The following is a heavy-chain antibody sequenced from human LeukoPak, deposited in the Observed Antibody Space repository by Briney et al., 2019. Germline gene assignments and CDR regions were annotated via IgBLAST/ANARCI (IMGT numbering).Heavy chain of an antibody. CDR3: ARGASYDFWSGYPYYFDY. V-gene: IGHV1-69*13. Sequence: SVKVSCKASGGTFGSYAISWVRQAPGQGLEWMGGIIPIFGTANYAQKFQGKVTITADESTSTAYMELSSLRSEDTAVYYCARGASYDFWSGYPYYFDYWGQGTLVTVSS. CDR1: GGTFGSYA. J-gene: IGHJ4*02. CDR2: IIPIFGTA. D-gene: IGHD3-3*01.